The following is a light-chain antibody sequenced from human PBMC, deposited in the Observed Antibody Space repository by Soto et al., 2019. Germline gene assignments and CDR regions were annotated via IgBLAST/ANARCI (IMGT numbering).Light chain of an antibody. CDR2: DAS. CDR1: QSVGSF. CDR3: QQRSNWPIT. V-gene: IGKV3-11*01. J-gene: IGKJ5*01. Sequence: EIVLTQSPATLCLSPGERAALSCRASQSVGSFLAWYQQKPGQAPRLLIYDASNRATDIPARFSGSGSGTDFTLTISSLEPEDFAVYYCQQRSNWPITFGQGTRREIK.